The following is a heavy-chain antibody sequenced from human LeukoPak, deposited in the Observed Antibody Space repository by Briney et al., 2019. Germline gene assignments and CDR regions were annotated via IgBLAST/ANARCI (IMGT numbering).Heavy chain of an antibody. CDR1: GASITGDY. CDR2: IYTSGSA. CDR3: ARARTFSCSGTNGGTCPHFLDY. Sequence: SETLSLTRTVSGASITGDYWTWIRQPAGKGLEWIGRIYTSGSANYNPSLKSRVSMSVDTSKNQFSLNLNSVTAADTAVYYCARARTFSCSGTNGGTCPHFLDYWGQGTRVTASS. V-gene: IGHV4-4*07. D-gene: IGHD1-7*01. J-gene: IGHJ4*02.